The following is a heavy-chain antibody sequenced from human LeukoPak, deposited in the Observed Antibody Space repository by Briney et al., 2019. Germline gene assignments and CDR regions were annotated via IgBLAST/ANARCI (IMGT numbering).Heavy chain of an antibody. V-gene: IGHV5-51*01. CDR2: IYPGDSDT. CDR3: ARPHDYGEKYYFDY. J-gene: IGHJ4*02. CDR1: GNTFTSYW. Sequence: GGLLKFSVKGPGNTFTSYWIGWGRKMPGKGLEWMGIIYPGDSDTRYSPSFQGQVTISADKSISTAYLQWSSLKASDTAMYYCARPHDYGEKYYFDYWGQGTLVTVSS. D-gene: IGHD4-17*01.